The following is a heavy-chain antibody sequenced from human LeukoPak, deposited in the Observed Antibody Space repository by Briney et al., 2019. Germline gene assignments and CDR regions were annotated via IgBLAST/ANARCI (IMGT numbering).Heavy chain of an antibody. CDR2: ISWNSGSI. D-gene: IGHD3-10*02. V-gene: IGHV3-9*01. Sequence: GGSVRLSCAAYGFTFDDYAMYWIRQAPGKGLEWVSGISWNSGSIGYADSVKGRFTISRDNAKNSLYLQMNSLRAEDTAVYYCAELGITMIGGVWGKGTTVTISS. CDR3: AELGITMIGGV. J-gene: IGHJ6*04. CDR1: GFTFDDYA.